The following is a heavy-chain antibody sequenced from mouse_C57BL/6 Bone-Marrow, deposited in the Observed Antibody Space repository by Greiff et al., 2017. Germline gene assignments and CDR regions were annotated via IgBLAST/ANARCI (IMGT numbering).Heavy chain of an antibody. CDR2: INPSNGGT. V-gene: IGHV1-53*01. Sequence: QVQLQQPGTELVKPGASVKLSCKASGYTFTSYWMHWVKQRPGPGLEWIGNINPSNGGTNYNEKFKSKATLTVDKSSSTAYMQLSSLTSEDSAVYYCARWRYYGSSPYYYAMDYWGQGTSVTVSS. J-gene: IGHJ4*01. CDR1: GYTFTSYW. D-gene: IGHD1-1*01. CDR3: ARWRYYGSSPYYYAMDY.